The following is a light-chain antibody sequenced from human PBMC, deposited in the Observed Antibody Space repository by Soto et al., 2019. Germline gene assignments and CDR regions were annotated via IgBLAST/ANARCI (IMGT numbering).Light chain of an antibody. Sequence: EIVMTQSPATLSVSPGERATLSCRASQNVSSNLAWYQQKPGQAPRLLIYGASTRATGIPARFSGSGSGTEVTLTISSLHSEDFAVYYCQQYNNWPFPSWTFGQGTKVEIK. CDR3: QQYNNWPFPSWT. CDR2: GAS. CDR1: QNVSSN. J-gene: IGKJ1*01. V-gene: IGKV3-15*01.